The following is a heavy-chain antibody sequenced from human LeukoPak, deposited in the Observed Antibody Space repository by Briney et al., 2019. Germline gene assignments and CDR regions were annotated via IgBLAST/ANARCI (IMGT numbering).Heavy chain of an antibody. CDR1: GYSFTTYH. CDR2: IKDSGTT. D-gene: IGHD2/OR15-2a*01. CDR3: STEDKYCKTTTCDDY. V-gene: IGHV1-46*01. J-gene: IGHJ4*02. Sequence: ASVKVSCKASGYSFTTYHIHWVRQAPGQGLEWMGIIKDSGTTIYPQKFQGRVTMTRDTSITTVYMELSSLGSGDTALYYCSTEDKYCKTTTCDDYWGQGTLVTVSS.